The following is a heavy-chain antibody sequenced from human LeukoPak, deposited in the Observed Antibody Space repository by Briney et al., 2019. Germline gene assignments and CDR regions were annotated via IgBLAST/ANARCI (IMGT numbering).Heavy chain of an antibody. CDR3: AKERMVRGVGFDY. V-gene: IGHV3-23*01. D-gene: IGHD3-10*01. CDR2: ISGSGGSS. Sequence: GGSLRLSCAASGFTFSSSAMSWVRQAPGEGLEWVSAISGSGGSSYYADSVKGRFTISRDNSKNTLYLQMNSLRAEDTAVYYCAKERMVRGVGFDYWGQGTLVTVSS. J-gene: IGHJ4*02. CDR1: GFTFSSSA.